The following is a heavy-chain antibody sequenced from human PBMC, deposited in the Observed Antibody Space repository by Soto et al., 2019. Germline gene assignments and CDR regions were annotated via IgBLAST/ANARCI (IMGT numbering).Heavy chain of an antibody. CDR1: GFTFSSYA. V-gene: IGHV3-30-3*01. Sequence: QVQLVESGGGVVQPGRSLRLSCAASGFTFSSYAMHWVRQAPGKGLEWVAVISYDGSNKYYADSVKGRFTISRDNSKNTLYLQMNSLRAEDTAVYYCAHIVVVTAVLAFDIWGQGTMVTVSS. D-gene: IGHD2-21*02. J-gene: IGHJ3*02. CDR3: AHIVVVTAVLAFDI. CDR2: ISYDGSNK.